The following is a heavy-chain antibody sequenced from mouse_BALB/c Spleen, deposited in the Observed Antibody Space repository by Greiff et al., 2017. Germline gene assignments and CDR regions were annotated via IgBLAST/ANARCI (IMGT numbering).Heavy chain of an antibody. V-gene: IGHV1-74*01. CDR3: ARDPHYYGSSYLDY. D-gene: IGHD1-1*01. J-gene: IGHJ2*01. Sequence: QVQLQQPGAELVKPGASVKLSCKASGYTFTSYWMHWVKQRPGRGLEWIGRIDPSDSETHYNQKFKDKATLTVDKSSSTAYIQLSSLTSEDSAVYYCARDPHYYGSSYLDYWGQGTTLTVSS. CDR2: IDPSDSET. CDR1: GYTFTSYW.